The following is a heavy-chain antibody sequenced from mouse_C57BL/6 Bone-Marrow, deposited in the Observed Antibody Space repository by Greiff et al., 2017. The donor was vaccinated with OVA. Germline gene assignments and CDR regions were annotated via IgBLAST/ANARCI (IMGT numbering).Heavy chain of an antibody. CDR3: ARERDGYY. CDR2: IYPRSGNT. CDR1: GYTFTSYG. V-gene: IGHV1-81*01. J-gene: IGHJ3*01. D-gene: IGHD2-3*01. Sequence: QVQLQQSGAELARPGASVKLSCKASGYTFTSYGISWVKQRTGQGLEWIGEIYPRSGNTYYNEKVKGKATLTADKSSSTAYMELRSLTSEDSAVYFCARERDGYYWGQGTLVTVSA.